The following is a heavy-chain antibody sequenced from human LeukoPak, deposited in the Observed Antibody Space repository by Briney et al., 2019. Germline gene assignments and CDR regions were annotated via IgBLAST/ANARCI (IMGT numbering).Heavy chain of an antibody. J-gene: IGHJ4*02. CDR3: AKGRCSGGSCRWAFDY. CDR1: GFTFSSYA. D-gene: IGHD2-15*01. CDR2: MSGST. Sequence: GGSLRLSCAASGFTFSSYAMSWVRQAPGKGLEWVSTMSGSTYYADSVKGRFTISRDNSKNTLYLQMNSRRAEDTAVYYCAKGRCSGGSCRWAFDYWGQGMLVTVSS. V-gene: IGHV3-23*01.